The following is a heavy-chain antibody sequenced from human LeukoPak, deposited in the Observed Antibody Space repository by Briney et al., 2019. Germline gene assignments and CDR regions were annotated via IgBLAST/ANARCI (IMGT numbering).Heavy chain of an antibody. J-gene: IGHJ4*02. CDR2: IIYSGTS. D-gene: IGHD6-13*01. CDR3: ARDLAADRRGYFDR. V-gene: IGHV3-11*01. Sequence: GGSLRLSCAASGFTLNDYYMSWIRQAPGKGLELIAYIIYSGTSYADSVKGRFTISRDNARNSLYLQMNSLRAEDTALYYCARDLAADRRGYFDRWGQGTLVIVSS. CDR1: GFTLNDYY.